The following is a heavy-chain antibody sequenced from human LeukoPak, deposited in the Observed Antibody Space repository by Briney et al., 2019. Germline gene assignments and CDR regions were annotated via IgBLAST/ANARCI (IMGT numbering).Heavy chain of an antibody. V-gene: IGHV1-2*02. D-gene: IGHD5-24*01. CDR1: GYTFTGYY. CDR3: ARDGEDGYNAYYYYGMDV. J-gene: IGHJ6*02. CDR2: INPNSGGT. Sequence: ASVKVSCKASGYTFTGYYMHWVRQAPGQGLEWMGWINPNSGGTNYAQKFQGRVTMTRDTSISTAHMELSRLRSDDTAVYYCARDGEDGYNAYYYYGMDVWGQGTTVTVSS.